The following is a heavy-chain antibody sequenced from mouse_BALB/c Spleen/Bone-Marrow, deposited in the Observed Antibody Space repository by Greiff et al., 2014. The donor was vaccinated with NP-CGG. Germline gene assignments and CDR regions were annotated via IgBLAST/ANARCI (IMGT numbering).Heavy chain of an antibody. CDR1: GFTFSSFG. V-gene: IGHV5-17*02. CDR2: ISSGSSTI. Sequence: EVKLMESGGGLVQPGGSRKLPCAASGFTFSSFGMHWVRQAPEKGLEWVAYISSGSSTIYYADKVKGRFTISRDNPKNTLFLQMTSLRSEDTAMYYCTRKGALITHYYAMDYWGQGTSVTVSS. D-gene: IGHD2-4*01. J-gene: IGHJ4*01. CDR3: TRKGALITHYYAMDY.